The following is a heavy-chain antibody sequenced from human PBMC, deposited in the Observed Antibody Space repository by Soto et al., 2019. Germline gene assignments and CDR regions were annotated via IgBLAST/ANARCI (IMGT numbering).Heavy chain of an antibody. D-gene: IGHD2-21*01. V-gene: IGHV3-7*05. J-gene: IGHJ4*02. CDR3: ARVWFLDY. Sequence: EVQLVESGGGLVQPGGSMRLSCAASGFTFSTYWMSWVRQTPGKGLEWVANINEDGSERYYVDSVKCRFTISRYYANNSLYLQMNSLTGEDTAVYYWARVWFLDYWVQGTLVTVAS. CDR1: GFTFSTYW. CDR2: INEDGSER.